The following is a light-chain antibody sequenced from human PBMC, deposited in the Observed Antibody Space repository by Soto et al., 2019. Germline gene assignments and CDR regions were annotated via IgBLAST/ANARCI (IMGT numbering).Light chain of an antibody. CDR1: QSIRDN. Sequence: ETVMTQSPATLSVSPGARATLSCRASQSIRDNVAWYQQKPGQSPRLLIYDATKRAPGVPPRFSGSGSGTEFTLTIGSLQSEDFAVYYCQQYDDWPLYTFGQGTRVEIK. V-gene: IGKV3D-15*01. CDR3: QQYDDWPLYT. J-gene: IGKJ2*01. CDR2: DAT.